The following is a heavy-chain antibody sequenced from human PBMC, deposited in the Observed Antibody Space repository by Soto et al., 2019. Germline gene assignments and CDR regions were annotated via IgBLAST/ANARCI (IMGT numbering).Heavy chain of an antibody. CDR1: GYTFTSYA. J-gene: IGHJ5*02. D-gene: IGHD3-10*01. Sequence: QVQLVQSGAEVKKPGASVKVSCKASGYTFTSYAMHWVRQAPGQRLEWMGWINAGNGNTKYSQKFQGRVTITRDTYASTAYLELSSLRSEDTAVYYCGRGSWLNWFDPWGQGTLVTVSS. CDR3: GRGSWLNWFDP. V-gene: IGHV1-3*01. CDR2: INAGNGNT.